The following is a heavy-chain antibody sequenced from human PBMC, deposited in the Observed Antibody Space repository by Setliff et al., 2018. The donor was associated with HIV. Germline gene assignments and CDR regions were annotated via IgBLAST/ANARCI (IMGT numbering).Heavy chain of an antibody. J-gene: IGHJ3*01. CDR1: GHTFIDHY. CDR2: FDPEDGEK. Sequence: ASVKVSCKASGHTFIDHYIHWVRQAPGRGLEWMGGFDPEDGEKIFARRFQGRLTMTEDTSTDTAYMELSSLTSEDTAVYYCAKERFTLIGLDSFDLWGQGTMVTVSS. CDR3: AKERFTLIGLDSFDL. V-gene: IGHV1-24*01. D-gene: IGHD3-3*01.